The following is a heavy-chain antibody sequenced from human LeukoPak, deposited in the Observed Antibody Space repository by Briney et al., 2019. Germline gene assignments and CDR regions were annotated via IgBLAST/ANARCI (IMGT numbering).Heavy chain of an antibody. CDR1: GGSISSYY. V-gene: IGHV4-59*08. J-gene: IGHJ4*02. D-gene: IGHD3-22*01. CDR3: ARLWDYYDSSGYSGLFDY. CDR2: IYYSGST. Sequence: PSETLSLTCTVSGGSISSYYWSWIRQPPGKGLEWIGHIYYSGSTNYNPSLKSRVTISVDTSKNQFSLKLSSVTAADTAVYYCARLWDYYDSSGYSGLFDYWGQGTLVTVSS.